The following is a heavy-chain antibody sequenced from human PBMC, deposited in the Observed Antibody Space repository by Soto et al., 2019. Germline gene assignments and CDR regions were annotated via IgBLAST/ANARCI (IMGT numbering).Heavy chain of an antibody. D-gene: IGHD3-10*01. V-gene: IGHV3-30*03. CDR2: MSFDGSYK. CDR1: GFSFSSYD. J-gene: IGHJ6*02. Sequence: QEQLVESGGGAVQPGRSLRLSCTASGFSFSSYDMHWVRQSPGEGLEGVSAMSFDGSYKHYADSVKGRFAISRDNSENTLYLQMNGLRPEDTAVYFCARGMIRGVVYYGVEVWGQGTTVTVS. CDR3: ARGMIRGVVYYGVEV.